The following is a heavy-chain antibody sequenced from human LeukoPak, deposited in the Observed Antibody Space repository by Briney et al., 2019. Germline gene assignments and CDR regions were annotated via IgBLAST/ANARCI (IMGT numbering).Heavy chain of an antibody. V-gene: IGHV1-69*05. Sequence: SVKVSCKASGGTFSSYAISWVRQAPGQGLEWMGGIIPIFGTANYAQKFQGRVTITTDESTSTAYMELSSLRSEDTAVYYCARDHSSSFGDYYFDYWGQGTLVTVSS. CDR2: IIPIFGTA. CDR3: ARDHSSSFGDYYFDY. CDR1: GGTFSSYA. J-gene: IGHJ4*02. D-gene: IGHD6-13*01.